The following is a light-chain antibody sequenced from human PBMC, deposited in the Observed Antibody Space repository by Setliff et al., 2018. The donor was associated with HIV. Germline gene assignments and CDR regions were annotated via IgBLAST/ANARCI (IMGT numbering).Light chain of an antibody. CDR3: GTWDSSLSVGV. Sequence: QSVLTQPPSVSAAPGQKVTISCSGSSSNIGNNYVSWYQQLPGTALKLLIYDNNKRPSGIPDRFSGSKSGTSATLGITGLQTGDEADYYCGTWDSSLSVGVFGSGTKVTVL. CDR2: DNN. CDR1: SSNIGNNY. J-gene: IGLJ1*01. V-gene: IGLV1-51*01.